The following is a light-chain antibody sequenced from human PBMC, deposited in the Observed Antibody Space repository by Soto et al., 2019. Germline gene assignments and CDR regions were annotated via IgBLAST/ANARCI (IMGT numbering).Light chain of an antibody. CDR1: QSIANY. CDR2: AAS. V-gene: IGKV1-39*01. Sequence: DIQVTQSPSSLSASVGERVTITCRARQSIANYLNWYQQKPGTAPKLLIFAASSLQSGVPSRLSGSGSGTAFTLTIRSLQPEDFETYSCHQRFSPPLPFGPGTKV. J-gene: IGKJ1*01. CDR3: HQRFSPPLP.